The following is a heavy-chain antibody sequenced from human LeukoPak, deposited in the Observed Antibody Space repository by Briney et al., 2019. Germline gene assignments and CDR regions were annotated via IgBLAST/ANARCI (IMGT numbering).Heavy chain of an antibody. J-gene: IGHJ4*02. D-gene: IGHD2-15*01. Sequence: PSETLSLTCAVYGGSFSGYYWSWIRQHPGKGLEWIGYIYYSGSTYYNPSLKSRVTISVDTSKNQFSLKLSSVTAADTAVYYCARAGGYHPHFDYWGQGTLVTVSS. CDR1: GGSFSGYY. CDR3: ARAGGYHPHFDY. V-gene: IGHV4-31*11. CDR2: IYYSGST.